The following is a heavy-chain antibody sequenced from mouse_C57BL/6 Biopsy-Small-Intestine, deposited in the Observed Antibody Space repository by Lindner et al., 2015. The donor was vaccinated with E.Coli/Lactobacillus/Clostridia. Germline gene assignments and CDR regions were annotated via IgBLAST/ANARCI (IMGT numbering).Heavy chain of an antibody. Sequence: VQLQESGPELVKPGASVKISCKASGYAFSSSWMNRVKQRPGKGLEWIGRIYPGDGDITYNGKFKGKATLTADKSSSTAYIQLSSLTSEDSAVYFCARGTRLDYWGQGTTLTVSA. J-gene: IGHJ2*01. V-gene: IGHV1-82*01. D-gene: IGHD2-14*01. CDR1: GYAFSSSW. CDR3: ARGTRLDY. CDR2: IYPGDGDI.